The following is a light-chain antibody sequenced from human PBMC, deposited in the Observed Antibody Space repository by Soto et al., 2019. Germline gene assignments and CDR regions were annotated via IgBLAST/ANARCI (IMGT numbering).Light chain of an antibody. Sequence: DIMMTQSPDSLAVSLGERATINCKSSQSVLYSSKNKNYLAWYQQKPGHPPKLLIYWASTRESGVPDRFSGSGSGTDFTLTISSLQAEDVAFYYCQQYSTTPGTFGQGTKVEIK. V-gene: IGKV4-1*01. CDR1: QSVLYSSKNKNY. CDR3: QQYSTTPGT. J-gene: IGKJ1*01. CDR2: WAS.